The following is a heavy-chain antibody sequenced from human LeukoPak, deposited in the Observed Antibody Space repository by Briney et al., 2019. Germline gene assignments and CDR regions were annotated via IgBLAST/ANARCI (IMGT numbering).Heavy chain of an antibody. D-gene: IGHD6-13*01. CDR2: IYYSGST. CDR1: GGSISTRSYY. J-gene: IGHJ6*03. CDR3: ARALYSSTYYYDYYYMDV. Sequence: PSETLSLTCTVSGGSISTRSYYWGWIRQPPGKGLEWIGSIYYSGSTYYNPSLKSRVTISVDTSKNQFSLKLSSVTAADTAVYYCARALYSSTYYYDYYYMDVWGKGTTVTVSS. V-gene: IGHV4-39*01.